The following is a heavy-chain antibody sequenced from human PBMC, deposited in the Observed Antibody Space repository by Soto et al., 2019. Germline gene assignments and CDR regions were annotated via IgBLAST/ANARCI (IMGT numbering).Heavy chain of an antibody. J-gene: IGHJ4*02. D-gene: IGHD3-22*01. CDR1: GFTFSSYA. V-gene: IGHV3-23*01. Sequence: GGSLRLSCAASGFTFSSYAMSWVRQAPGKGLEWVSAISGSGGSTYYADSVKGRFTISRDNSKNTLYLQMNSLRAEDTAVYYCAKTNNYYDSSGYSYWGQGTLVTVSS. CDR3: AKTNNYYDSSGYSY. CDR2: ISGSGGST.